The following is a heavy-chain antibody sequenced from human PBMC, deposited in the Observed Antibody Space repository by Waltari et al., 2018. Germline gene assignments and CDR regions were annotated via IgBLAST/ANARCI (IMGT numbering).Heavy chain of an antibody. CDR3: ARQDVIAAAGSADFDY. CDR2: IYYSGST. CDR1: GGSISSSSYY. J-gene: IGHJ4*02. Sequence: QLQLQESGPGLVKPSETLSLTCTVSGGSISSSSYYWGWIRQPPGKGLEWIGSIYYSGSTYYNPSLKSRVTISVDTSKNQFSLKLSSVTAADTAVYYCARQDVIAAAGSADFDYWGQGTLVTVSS. V-gene: IGHV4-39*01. D-gene: IGHD6-13*01.